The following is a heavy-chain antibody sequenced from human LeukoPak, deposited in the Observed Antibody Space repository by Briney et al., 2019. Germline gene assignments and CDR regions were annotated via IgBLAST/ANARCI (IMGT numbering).Heavy chain of an antibody. CDR3: ARQRFGDVHAFNV. D-gene: IGHD3-10*01. CDR1: GYSFSAYT. J-gene: IGHJ3*01. V-gene: IGHV1-18*01. Sequence: ASVRVSCKASGYSFSAYTVSWVRQAPGQGLEWMALITVYNNKTDYAQKFEGRVTVTTDTSTSTAYMELRSLTSDDTAVYYCARQRFGDVHAFNVWGQGTVVSVS. CDR2: ITVYNNKT.